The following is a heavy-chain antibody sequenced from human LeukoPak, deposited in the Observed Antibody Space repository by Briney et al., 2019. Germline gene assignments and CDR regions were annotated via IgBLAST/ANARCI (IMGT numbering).Heavy chain of an antibody. J-gene: IGHJ6*03. Sequence: SRTLSLTCAISGDSVSSNSAAWNWIRQSPSRGLEWLGRTYYRSKWYNDYAVSVKSRITINPDTSKNQFSLQLNSVTPEDTAVYYCARGEYYGSGEKKKPYYYYYMDVWGKGTTVTISS. CDR1: GDSVSSNSAA. D-gene: IGHD3-10*01. CDR3: ARGEYYGSGEKKKPYYYYYMDV. CDR2: TYYRSKWYN. V-gene: IGHV6-1*01.